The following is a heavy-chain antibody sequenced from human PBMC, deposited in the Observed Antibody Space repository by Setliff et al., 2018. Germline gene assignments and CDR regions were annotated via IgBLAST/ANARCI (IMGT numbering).Heavy chain of an antibody. CDR3: ARGEHIVSGDFYHYIDV. V-gene: IGHV1-2*02. Sequence: ASVKVSCKASGYTFTGYYMRWVRQAPGQGLEWMGIIDPSGDYTNYAQKFQGRVTMTRDTSISTAYMELRRLKSDDTAVYYCARGEHIVSGDFYHYIDVWGKGTTVTVSS. CDR2: IDPSGDYT. J-gene: IGHJ6*03. CDR1: GYTFTGYY. D-gene: IGHD2-15*01.